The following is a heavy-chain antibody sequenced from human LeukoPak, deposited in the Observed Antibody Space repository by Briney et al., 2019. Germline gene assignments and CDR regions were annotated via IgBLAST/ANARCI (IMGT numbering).Heavy chain of an antibody. CDR1: GVTFSDYA. CDR3: AKSGYNRFDY. V-gene: IGHV3-30*04. J-gene: IGHJ4*02. Sequence: GGALRLFCAASGVTFSDYAIHWGRQAPGRGGGWVAVISYDGSNKFYADSVKGRFTISRDNSNNTLCLQMNRLSAEDTAVYYCAKSGYNRFDYWGQGTLVTVSS. CDR2: ISYDGSNK. D-gene: IGHD5-24*01.